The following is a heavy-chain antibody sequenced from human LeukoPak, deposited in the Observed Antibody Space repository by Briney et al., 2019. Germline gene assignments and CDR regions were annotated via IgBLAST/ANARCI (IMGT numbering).Heavy chain of an antibody. CDR1: GFTFSSYS. Sequence: PGGSLRLSCAASGFTFSSYSMNWVRQAPGKGLEWVSYISSSSSTIYYADSVKGRFTISRDNAKNSLYLQMNSLRAEDTAVYYCARDPYYYDSSGYQIPYFDYWGQGTLVTVSS. J-gene: IGHJ4*02. D-gene: IGHD3-22*01. CDR3: ARDPYYYDSSGYQIPYFDY. V-gene: IGHV3-48*04. CDR2: ISSSSSTI.